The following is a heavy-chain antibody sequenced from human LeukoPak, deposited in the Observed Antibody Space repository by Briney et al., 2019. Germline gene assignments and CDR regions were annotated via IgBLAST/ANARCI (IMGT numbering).Heavy chain of an antibody. CDR1: GFIVSSKY. J-gene: IGHJ4*02. V-gene: IGHV3-53*01. D-gene: IGHD3-22*01. CDR3: ARVARYYYDSSGLDY. Sequence: PGGSLRLSCAASGFIVSSKYMSWVRQAPGKGLEWVSSIYSVDSTYYADPVKGRFTISRDNSKNTLYLQMNSLRAEDTAVYYCARVARYYYDSSGLDYWGQGTLVTVSS. CDR2: IYSVDST.